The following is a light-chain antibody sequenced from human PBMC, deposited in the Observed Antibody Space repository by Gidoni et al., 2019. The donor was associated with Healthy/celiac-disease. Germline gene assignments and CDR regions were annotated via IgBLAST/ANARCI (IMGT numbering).Light chain of an antibody. Sequence: DIQLTQPPSFLSASVGDRVTITCRASQGISSYLAWYQQKPGKSPKLLIYAASTLQSGVPSRFSGSGSGTEFTLTISSLQPEDFATYYCQQLNSYPRTFGQXTKVEIK. CDR3: QQLNSYPRT. CDR1: QGISSY. J-gene: IGKJ1*01. CDR2: AAS. V-gene: IGKV1-9*01.